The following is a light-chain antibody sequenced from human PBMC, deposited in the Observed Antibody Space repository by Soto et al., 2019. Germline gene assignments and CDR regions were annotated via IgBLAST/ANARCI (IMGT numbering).Light chain of an antibody. J-gene: IGKJ2*01. CDR2: AAS. CDR1: QGIRND. V-gene: IGKV1-6*01. Sequence: AIQMTQSPSSLSASVGDGVTITCRASQGIRNDLGWYQQKPGKAPQLLIYAASSLQGGVPSRFSGGGSGTDFTLTISSLQPEDFATYYCLQDYNYPYTFGQGTKLEIK. CDR3: LQDYNYPYT.